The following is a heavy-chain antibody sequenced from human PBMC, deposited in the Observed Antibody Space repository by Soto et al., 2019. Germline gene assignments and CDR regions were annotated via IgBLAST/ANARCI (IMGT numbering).Heavy chain of an antibody. CDR1: GGSFSGYY. CDR2: INHSGST. J-gene: IGHJ4*02. CDR3: ARAGFGELLRYFDY. D-gene: IGHD3-10*01. V-gene: IGHV4-34*01. Sequence: PSETLSLTCAVYGGSFSGYYWSWIRQPPGKGLEWIGEINHSGSTNYNPSLKSRVTISVDTSKNQFSLKLSSVTAADTAVYYCARAGFGELLRYFDYWGQGTLVTSPQ.